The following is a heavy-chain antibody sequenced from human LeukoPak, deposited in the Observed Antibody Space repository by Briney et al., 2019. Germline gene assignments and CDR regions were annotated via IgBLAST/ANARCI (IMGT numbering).Heavy chain of an antibody. V-gene: IGHV3-7*01. D-gene: IGHD4-17*01. CDR1: GFTFSTYW. CDR3: ARDPDYGDPGPFWDY. CDR2: ITQDGSGR. J-gene: IGHJ4*02. Sequence: PGGSLRLSCVASGFTFSTYWMSWVRQAPGKGLEWVANITQDGSGRYHVDSVKGRITISRDNAKNSLYLQMNSLRAEDTAVYYCARDPDYGDPGPFWDYWGQGTLVTVSS.